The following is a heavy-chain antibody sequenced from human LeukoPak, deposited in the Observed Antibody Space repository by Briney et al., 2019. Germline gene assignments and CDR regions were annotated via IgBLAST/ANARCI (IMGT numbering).Heavy chain of an antibody. CDR3: ARDIDMALDDYYYMDV. J-gene: IGHJ6*03. D-gene: IGHD2-15*01. CDR2: IYTSGST. CDR1: GGSISSYY. Sequence: NPSETLSLTCTVSGGSISSYYWSWIRQPAGKGLEWIGRIYTSGSTNYNPFLKSRVTISVDKSKNQFSLQLSSVTAADTAVYYCARDIDMALDDYYYMDVWGKGTTVTVSS. V-gene: IGHV4-4*07.